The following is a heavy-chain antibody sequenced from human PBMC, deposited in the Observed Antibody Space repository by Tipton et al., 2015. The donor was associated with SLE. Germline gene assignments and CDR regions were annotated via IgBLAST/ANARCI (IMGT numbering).Heavy chain of an antibody. CDR2: IYYSGST. CDR3: ARGREVVAGTSDAFDI. J-gene: IGHJ3*02. D-gene: IGHD6-19*01. V-gene: IGHV4-31*03. Sequence: TLSLTCTVSGGSISSGGYYWSWIRQHPGKGLEWIGYIYYSGSTYYNPSLKSRVTISVDTSKNQFSLKLSSVTAADTAVYYCARGREVVAGTSDAFDIWGQGTIVTVSS. CDR1: GGSISSGGYY.